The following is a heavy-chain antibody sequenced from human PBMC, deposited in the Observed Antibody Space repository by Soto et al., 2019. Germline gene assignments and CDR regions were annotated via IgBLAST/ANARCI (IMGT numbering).Heavy chain of an antibody. V-gene: IGHV4-39*01. J-gene: IGHJ4*02. CDR2: IYYDGNT. CDR3: ARSSITPRLFMYPFDY. D-gene: IGHD6-6*01. CDR1: GGSITSSSHY. Sequence: QLQLQESGPGLVKPSETLSLTCTVSGGSITSSSHYWGWIRQPPGKGLESVANIYYDGNTYYNPSLQRRATIPLDTPKNQFSLRLDSVTAADTAVYYCARSSITPRLFMYPFDYWGQGILVTVSS.